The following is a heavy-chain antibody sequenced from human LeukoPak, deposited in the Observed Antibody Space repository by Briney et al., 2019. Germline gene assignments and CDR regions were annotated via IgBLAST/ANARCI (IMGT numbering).Heavy chain of an antibody. D-gene: IGHD2-8*01. V-gene: IGHV3-23*01. CDR3: AKRLGYCTNGVCQEFDY. CDR2: ISGSGGST. CDR1: GFTFSSYA. J-gene: IGHJ4*02. Sequence: GGSLRLSCAASGFTFSSYAMSWVRQAPGKGLEWISAISGSGGSTYYADSVKGRFTISRDNSKNTLYLQMNSLRAEDTAVYYCAKRLGYCTNGVCQEFDYWGQGTLVTVSS.